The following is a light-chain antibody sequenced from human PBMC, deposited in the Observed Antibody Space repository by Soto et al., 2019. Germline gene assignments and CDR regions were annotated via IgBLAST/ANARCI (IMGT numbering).Light chain of an antibody. CDR2: EVS. Sequence: QSALTQPASVSGSPGQSITISCTGTSSEVGGYNYVSWYQQHPGKAPKLMIYEVSNRPSGVSNRFSGSKSGNTASLTISGLQAEDEADYYCSSFTSSHTGVFGGGTKLTVL. J-gene: IGLJ3*02. CDR1: SSEVGGYNY. V-gene: IGLV2-14*01. CDR3: SSFTSSHTGV.